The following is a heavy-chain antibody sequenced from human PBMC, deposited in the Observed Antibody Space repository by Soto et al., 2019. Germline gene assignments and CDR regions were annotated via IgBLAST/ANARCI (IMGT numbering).Heavy chain of an antibody. CDR1: GFTFSSYA. CDR3: GKNGGTIYSGIAAAGIDY. CDR2: ISGSGGRT. J-gene: IGHJ4*02. V-gene: IGHV3-23*01. D-gene: IGHD6-13*01. Sequence: GGSLRLSCAASGFTFSSYAMSWVRQAPGKGLEWVSAISGSGGRTYYADSVKGRFTISRDNSKNTLYLQMNSLRAEDTAVYYGGKNGGTIYSGIAAAGIDYWGQGTLVTVSS.